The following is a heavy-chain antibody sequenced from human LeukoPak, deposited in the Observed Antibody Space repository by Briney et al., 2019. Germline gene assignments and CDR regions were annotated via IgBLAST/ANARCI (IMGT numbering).Heavy chain of an antibody. J-gene: IGHJ4*02. Sequence: GGSLRLSCAASGFTFSSYSMMWVRQAPGKGLEWVSYISSSSTTIHYADSVKGRFTISRDNAKNSVYLQMNSLRAEDTAVYYCARVTAVAGTSVGVDAWGQGILVTVS. CDR2: ISSSSTTI. D-gene: IGHD6-19*01. CDR3: ARVTAVAGTSVGVDA. V-gene: IGHV3-48*01. CDR1: GFTFSSYS.